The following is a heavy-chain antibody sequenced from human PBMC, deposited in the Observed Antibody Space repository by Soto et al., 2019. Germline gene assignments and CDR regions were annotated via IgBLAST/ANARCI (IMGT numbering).Heavy chain of an antibody. V-gene: IGHV3-23*01. CDR1: GFTFNYYW. D-gene: IGHD2-2*01. CDR3: AKLGSSSWSPHYYFDY. Sequence: HPGGSLGLSCAASGFTFNYYWMGWVRQAPGKGLEWVSAVTGSGGDTYCVDSVKGRFTISRDNSKNTLYLQMNSLRAEDTAVYYCAKLGSSSWSPHYYFDYWGQGTLVTVSS. J-gene: IGHJ4*02. CDR2: VTGSGGDT.